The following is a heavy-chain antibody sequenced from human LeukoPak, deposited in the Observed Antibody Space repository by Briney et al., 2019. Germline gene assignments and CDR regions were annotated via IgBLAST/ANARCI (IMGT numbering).Heavy chain of an antibody. Sequence: GGSLRLSCAASGFTVSSNYMSWVRQAPGKGLECVSVIYSGGSTYYADFVKGSFTISRDNSKTTMYLQMSSLRAEDTAIYYCARTPYYYDSSGYFDYWGQGTLVTVSS. D-gene: IGHD3-22*01. CDR2: IYSGGST. CDR1: GFTVSSNY. V-gene: IGHV3-53*01. J-gene: IGHJ4*02. CDR3: ARTPYYYDSSGYFDY.